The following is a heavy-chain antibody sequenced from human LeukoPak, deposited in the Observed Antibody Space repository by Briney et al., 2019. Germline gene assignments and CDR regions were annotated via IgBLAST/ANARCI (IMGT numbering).Heavy chain of an antibody. V-gene: IGHV1-69*13. CDR3: ARRTLYSSGWLPDY. CDR1: GGTFSSYA. CDR2: IIPIFGTA. Sequence: ASVKVSCKASGGTFSSYAISWVRQAPGQGLEWMGGIIPIFGTANYAQKFQGRVTITADESTSTAYMELSSLRSEDTAVYYCARRTLYSSGWLPDYWGQGTLVTVSS. J-gene: IGHJ4*02. D-gene: IGHD6-19*01.